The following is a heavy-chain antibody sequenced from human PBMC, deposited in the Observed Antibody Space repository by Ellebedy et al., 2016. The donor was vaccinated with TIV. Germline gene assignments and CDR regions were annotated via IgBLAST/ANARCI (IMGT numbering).Heavy chain of an antibody. CDR2: IDSTSPTT. Sequence: GESLKISCAASGFTFSKYRMNWVRQAPGKGLEWVSFIDSTSPTTHYADSVKGRFTISRDNAKNSLYLQMNSLRDEDTAVYYCARDSPGGEDEYFDYWGQGTLVTVSS. CDR3: ARDSPGGEDEYFDY. J-gene: IGHJ4*02. D-gene: IGHD3-16*01. V-gene: IGHV3-48*02. CDR1: GFTFSKYR.